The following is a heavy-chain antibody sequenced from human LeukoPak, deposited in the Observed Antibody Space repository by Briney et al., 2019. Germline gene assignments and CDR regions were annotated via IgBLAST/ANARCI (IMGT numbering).Heavy chain of an antibody. D-gene: IGHD1-26*01. CDR3: ARISLGAIWGYYYGMDV. Sequence: ASVTVSCKASGGTFSSYSISWVRQAPGQGLERMGGIIPIFDTADYAQKFQGRVTITADESTSTAYMELSSLRSEDTAVFYCARISLGAIWGYYYGMDVWGQGTTVTVSS. J-gene: IGHJ6*02. V-gene: IGHV1-69*13. CDR2: IIPIFDTA. CDR1: GGTFSSYS.